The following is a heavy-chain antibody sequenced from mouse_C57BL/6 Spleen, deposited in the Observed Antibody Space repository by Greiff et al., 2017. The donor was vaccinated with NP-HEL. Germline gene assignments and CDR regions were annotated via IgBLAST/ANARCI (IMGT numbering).Heavy chain of an antibody. CDR2: IYPSDSET. Sequence: QVQLKQPGAELVRPGSSVKLSCKASGYTFTSYWMDWVKQRPGQGLEWIGNIYPSDSETHYNQKFKDKATLTVDKSSSTAYMQLSSLTSEDSAVYYCARSHTVVARESFLDYWGQGTSVTVSS. V-gene: IGHV1-61*01. D-gene: IGHD1-1*02. J-gene: IGHJ4*01. CDR1: GYTFTSYW. CDR3: ARSHTVVARESFLDY.